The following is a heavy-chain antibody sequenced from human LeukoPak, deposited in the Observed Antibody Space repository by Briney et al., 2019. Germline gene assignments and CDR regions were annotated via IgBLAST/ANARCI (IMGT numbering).Heavy chain of an antibody. Sequence: ASVKVSCKDSGGTFSSDAISWVRQAPGQGLEWMGGIIPIFGTANYAQKFQGRVPITADESTSTAYMELSSLRSEDTAVYYCARACGNCWFDPWGQGTLVTVSS. J-gene: IGHJ5*02. CDR3: ARACGNCWFDP. CDR2: IIPIFGTA. V-gene: IGHV1-69*13. CDR1: GGTFSSDA. D-gene: IGHD4-23*01.